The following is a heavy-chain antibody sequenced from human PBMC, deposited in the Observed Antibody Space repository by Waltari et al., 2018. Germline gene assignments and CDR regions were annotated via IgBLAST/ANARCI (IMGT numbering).Heavy chain of an antibody. CDR3: ASAKGQGVIKYYFDY. V-gene: IGHV4-34*01. CDR2: INHSGTT. Sequence: QVQLQQWGAGLLKPSETLSLTCAVYGGSFSGYYWSWIRQPPGKGLAWIGEINHSGTTNSNPSLKSLVTISVDTSKNQFSLKLSSVTAADTAVYYCASAKGQGVIKYYFDYWGQGTLVTVSS. J-gene: IGHJ4*02. CDR1: GGSFSGYY. D-gene: IGHD3-10*01.